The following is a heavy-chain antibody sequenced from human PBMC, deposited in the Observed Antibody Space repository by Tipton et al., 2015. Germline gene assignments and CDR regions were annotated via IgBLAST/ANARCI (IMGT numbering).Heavy chain of an antibody. Sequence: TLSLTCTVSGGSISRGDYYWSWVRQPPGKGLEWIGYIYNTGSTYYNPSLKSRVTISIDESKNQFSLKLSSVTAADTAVYYCSRLPPNKRSGAPTAPHAFDIWGQGTMVTVSS. CDR3: SRLPPNKRSGAPTAPHAFDI. J-gene: IGHJ3*02. CDR1: GGSISRGDYY. CDR2: IYNTGST. V-gene: IGHV4-30-4*01. D-gene: IGHD1/OR15-1a*01.